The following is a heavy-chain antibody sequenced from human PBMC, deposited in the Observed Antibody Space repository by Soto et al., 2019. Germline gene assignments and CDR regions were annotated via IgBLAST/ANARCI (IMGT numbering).Heavy chain of an antibody. V-gene: IGHV1-8*01. CDR1: GYTFTSYD. CDR3: AREKGIAARPGKKNNWFAP. Sequence: ASVKVSCKASGYTFTSYDINWVRQATGQGLEWMGWMNPNSGNTGYAQKFQGRVTMTRNTSISTAYMELSSLRSEDTAVYYCAREKGIAARPGKKNNWFAPWGQGTLVTVSS. CDR2: MNPNSGNT. J-gene: IGHJ5*02. D-gene: IGHD6-6*01.